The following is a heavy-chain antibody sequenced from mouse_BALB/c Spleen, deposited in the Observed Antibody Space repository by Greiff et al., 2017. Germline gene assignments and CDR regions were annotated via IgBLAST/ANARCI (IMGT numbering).Heavy chain of an antibody. CDR3: ARWGGTWFAY. J-gene: IGHJ3*01. D-gene: IGHD1-1*02. CDR2: ISYSGST. Sequence: EVQLQESGPGLVKPSQSLSLTCTVTGYSITSDYAWNWIRQFPGNKLEWMGYISYSGSTSYNPSLKSRISITRDTSKNQFFLQLNSVTTEDTATYYRARWGGTWFAYWGQGTLGTVSA. V-gene: IGHV3-2*02. CDR1: GYSITSDYA.